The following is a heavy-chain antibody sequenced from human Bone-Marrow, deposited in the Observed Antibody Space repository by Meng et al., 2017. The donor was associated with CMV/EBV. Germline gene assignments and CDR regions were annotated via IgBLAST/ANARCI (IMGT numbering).Heavy chain of an antibody. CDR2: INSDGSNM. CDR1: GFTFSTYR. J-gene: IGHJ5*02. V-gene: IGHV3-74*01. Sequence: GGSLRLSCAASGFTFSTYRMHWVRQAPGKGLVWVSRINSDGSNMSSADSVKGRFTISRDNAKNSLYLQMNSLRAEDTAVYYCAREARRDRVPCFVAWGQGTLVTVSS. D-gene: IGHD1-14*01. CDR3: AREARRDRVPCFVA.